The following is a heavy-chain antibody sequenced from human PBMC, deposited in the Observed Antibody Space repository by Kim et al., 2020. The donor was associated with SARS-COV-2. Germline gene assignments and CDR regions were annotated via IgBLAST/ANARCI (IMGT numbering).Heavy chain of an antibody. Sequence: YVDSVKGRFTFSRDNAKNSLSLQMNSLRAEDTAVYYCARGGTQLWSLPDYWGQGTLVTVSS. CDR3: ARGGTQLWSLPDY. D-gene: IGHD5-18*01. V-gene: IGHV3-7*01. J-gene: IGHJ4*02.